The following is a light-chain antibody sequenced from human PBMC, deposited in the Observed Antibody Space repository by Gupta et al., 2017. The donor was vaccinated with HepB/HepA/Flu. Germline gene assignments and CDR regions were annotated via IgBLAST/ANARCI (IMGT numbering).Light chain of an antibody. Sequence: IVLTQSPATLSLSPGERATLSCRASQSVSSYLAWYQQKPGQAPRLLIYDASNRATGIPARFSGSGSGTDFTLTISSREPEDFAVYYCQQRSNWPPLTFGGGTKVEIK. V-gene: IGKV3-11*01. J-gene: IGKJ4*01. CDR2: DAS. CDR1: QSVSSY. CDR3: QQRSNWPPLT.